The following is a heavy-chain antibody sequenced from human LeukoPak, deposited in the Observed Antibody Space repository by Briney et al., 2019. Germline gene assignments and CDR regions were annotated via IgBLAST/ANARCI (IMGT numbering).Heavy chain of an antibody. CDR2: ISYDGSNK. V-gene: IGHV3-30*18. CDR1: GXTFSSYG. CDR3: AKPEAGYFDY. J-gene: IGHJ4*02. Sequence: GGSLRLSCAASGXTFSSYGMHWVRQAPGKGLEWVAVISYDGSNKYYADSVKGRFTISRDNSKNTLYLQMNSLRAEDTAVYYCAKPEAGYFDYWGQGTLVTVSS.